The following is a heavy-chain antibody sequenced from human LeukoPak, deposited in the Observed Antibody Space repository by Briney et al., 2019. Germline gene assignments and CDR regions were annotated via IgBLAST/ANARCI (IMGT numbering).Heavy chain of an antibody. Sequence: PGGSLRLSCAASGFTFSSYAMHWVRQAPGKGLEWVAVISYDGSNKYYADSVKGRFTISRDNSKNTLYLQMNSLRAEDTAVYYCAKDPRRYSRTGGYFDYWGQGTWSPSP. CDR1: GFTFSSYA. J-gene: IGHJ4*02. CDR2: ISYDGSNK. D-gene: IGHD6-13*01. V-gene: IGHV3-30*04. CDR3: AKDPRRYSRTGGYFDY.